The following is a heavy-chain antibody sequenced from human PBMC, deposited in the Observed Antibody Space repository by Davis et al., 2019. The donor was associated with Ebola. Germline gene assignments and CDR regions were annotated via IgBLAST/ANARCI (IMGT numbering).Heavy chain of an antibody. V-gene: IGHV3-23*01. CDR3: AKAYGDYYYYYAMDV. CDR2: ISGSGGST. CDR1: GFTFSSYA. Sequence: GGSLRLSCAASGFTFSSYAMSWVRQAPGKGLEWVSAISGSGGSTYYADSVKGRFTISRDNSKNTLYLQMNSLRAEDTAIYYCAKAYGDYYYYYAMDVWGQGTTFTFSS. J-gene: IGHJ6*02. D-gene: IGHD2-21*02.